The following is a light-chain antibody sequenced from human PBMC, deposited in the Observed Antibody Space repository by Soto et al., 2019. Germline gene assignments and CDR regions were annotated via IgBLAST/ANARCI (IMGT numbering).Light chain of an antibody. J-gene: IGKJ1*01. Sequence: AIRMTQSPSSFSASTGDRVTITCRASQGISSYLAWYQQKPGKAPKLLIYAASTLQSGFPSRFSGSGSGTDFTLTISCLQSEDFATYYCQQYYSYRTFGQGTKVEIK. CDR3: QQYYSYRT. CDR1: QGISSY. V-gene: IGKV1-8*01. CDR2: AAS.